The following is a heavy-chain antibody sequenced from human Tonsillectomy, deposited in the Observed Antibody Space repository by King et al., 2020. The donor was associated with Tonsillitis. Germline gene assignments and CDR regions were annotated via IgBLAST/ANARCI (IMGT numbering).Heavy chain of an antibody. Sequence: VQLVESGGGLVQPGGSLRLSCAASGFTFSSYAMSWVRQAPGMGLEWVSTISASAGSTYYTDSVKGRFTISRDNSKNTLYLQMDSLRAEDTAVYYCAKGSGEGGYWGQGTLVTVSS. CDR2: ISASAGST. CDR1: GFTFSSYA. CDR3: AKGSGEGGY. J-gene: IGHJ4*02. V-gene: IGHV3-23*04.